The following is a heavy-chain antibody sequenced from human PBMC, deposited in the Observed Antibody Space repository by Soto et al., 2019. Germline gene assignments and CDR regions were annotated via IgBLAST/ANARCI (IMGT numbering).Heavy chain of an antibody. CDR3: ARVGEYSSSSHYYYYGMDV. CDR1: GYTFTSYG. Sequence: ASVKVSCKASGYTFTSYGISWVRQAPGQGLEWMGWISAYNGNTNYAQKLQGRVTMTTDTSTSTAYMELRSLRSDDTAVYYCARVGEYSSSSHYYYYGMDVWGQGTTVTVSS. D-gene: IGHD6-6*01. V-gene: IGHV1-18*01. CDR2: ISAYNGNT. J-gene: IGHJ6*02.